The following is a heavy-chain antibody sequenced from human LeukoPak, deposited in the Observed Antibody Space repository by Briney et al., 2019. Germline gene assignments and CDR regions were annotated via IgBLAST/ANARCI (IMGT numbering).Heavy chain of an antibody. J-gene: IGHJ6*03. D-gene: IGHD6-19*01. CDR1: GFTFKSYG. CDR3: VKDSGRGSVAGTNYYMDV. CDR2: ISYDGRNK. Sequence: GGSLRLSCAAAGFTFKSYGMHWVRQAPGKGLAWVAVISYDGRNKDYADSVKGRFTISRDNSKNTLYLQMNSLRTEDTAVYYCVKDSGRGSVAGTNYYMDVWGKGTTVTVSS. V-gene: IGHV3-30*18.